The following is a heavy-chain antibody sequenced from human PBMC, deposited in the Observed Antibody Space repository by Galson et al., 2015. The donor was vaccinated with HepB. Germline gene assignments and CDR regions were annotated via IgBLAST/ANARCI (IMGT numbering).Heavy chain of an antibody. CDR2: ISSSRTTE. D-gene: IGHD3-10*01. CDR3: VFVRFNVLKPLDY. Sequence: SLRLSCAASTFIFSTYSMNWVRQAPGKGLEWVSYISSSRTTEYYADSVKGRFTISRDNAKNTLYLQMNSLRAEDTAVYYCVFVRFNVLKPLDYWGQGTLVTVSS. CDR1: TFIFSTYS. J-gene: IGHJ4*02. V-gene: IGHV3-48*04.